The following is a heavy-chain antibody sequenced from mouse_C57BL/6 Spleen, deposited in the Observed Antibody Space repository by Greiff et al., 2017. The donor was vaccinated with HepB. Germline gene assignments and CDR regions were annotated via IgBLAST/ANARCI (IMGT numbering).Heavy chain of an antibody. D-gene: IGHD2-3*01. CDR3: ARAYDGYYGY. Sequence: VKLQQPGAELVMPGASVKLSCKASGYTFTSYWMHWVKQRPGQGLEWIGEIDPSDSYTNYNQKFKGKSTLTVDKSSSTAYMQLSSLTSEDSAVYYCARAYDGYYGYWGQGTTLTVSS. CDR1: GYTFTSYW. V-gene: IGHV1-69*01. J-gene: IGHJ2*01. CDR2: IDPSDSYT.